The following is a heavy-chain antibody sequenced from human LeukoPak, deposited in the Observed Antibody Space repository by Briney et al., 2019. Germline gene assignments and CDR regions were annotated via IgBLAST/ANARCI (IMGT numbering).Heavy chain of an antibody. CDR1: GGSISSGDYY. D-gene: IGHD3-10*01. V-gene: IGHV4-30-4*01. J-gene: IGHJ6*02. Sequence: SETLSLTCTVSGGSISSGDYYWSWIRQPPGKGLEWIGYIYYSGSTYYNPSLKSRVTISVDTPKNQFSLKLSSVTAADTAVYHCASWDTMVRGVQIWGQGTTVTVSS. CDR3: ASWDTMVRGVQI. CDR2: IYYSGST.